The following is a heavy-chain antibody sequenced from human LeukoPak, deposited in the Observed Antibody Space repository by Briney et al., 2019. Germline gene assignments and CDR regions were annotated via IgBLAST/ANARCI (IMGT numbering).Heavy chain of an antibody. V-gene: IGHV4-59*01. Sequence: SETLSLTCTVSGGSISSYYWSWIRQPPGKGLEWIGYIYYSGSTNYNPSLKSRVTISVDTSKNQFPLKLSSVTAADTAVYYCARQAVPAAKKNWFDPWGQGTLVTVSS. J-gene: IGHJ5*02. CDR3: ARQAVPAAKKNWFDP. CDR2: IYYSGST. CDR1: GGSISSYY. D-gene: IGHD2-2*01.